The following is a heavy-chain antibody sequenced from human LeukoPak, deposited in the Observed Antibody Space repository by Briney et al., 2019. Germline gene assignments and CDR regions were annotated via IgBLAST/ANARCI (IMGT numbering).Heavy chain of an antibody. Sequence: GGSLRLSCAASGFTFSSDEINWVRQAPGKGLEWVSYISSSGSTIYYADSVKGRFTISRDNAKNSLYLQMNSLRAEDTAVYYCARETYYYDSSGYYPYYFDYWGQGTLVTVSS. CDR2: ISSSGSTI. V-gene: IGHV3-48*03. D-gene: IGHD3-22*01. J-gene: IGHJ4*02. CDR1: GFTFSSDE. CDR3: ARETYYYDSSGYYPYYFDY.